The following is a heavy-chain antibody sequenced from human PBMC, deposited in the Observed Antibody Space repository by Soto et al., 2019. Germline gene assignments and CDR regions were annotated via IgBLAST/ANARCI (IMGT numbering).Heavy chain of an antibody. Sequence: QVQLVESGGGVVQPGRSLRISCAASGFTFSTYAMHWVRQAPGKGLEWVAVISYDGSNKYYADSVKGRFTIFRDNSKNTLYLQMNSLRAEDTAVYYCARERDVLLVPAAPYFDSWGQGTLVTVSS. D-gene: IGHD2-2*01. CDR2: ISYDGSNK. CDR1: GFTFSTYA. CDR3: ARERDVLLVPAAPYFDS. J-gene: IGHJ4*02. V-gene: IGHV3-30-3*01.